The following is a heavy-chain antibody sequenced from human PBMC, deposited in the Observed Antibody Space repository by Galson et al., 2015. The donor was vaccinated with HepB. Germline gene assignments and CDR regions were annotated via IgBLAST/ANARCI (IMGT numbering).Heavy chain of an antibody. CDR1: GYTFTSYG. D-gene: IGHD1-26*01. CDR3: ARGHLEYSGSYYTLDS. CDR2: ISAYNGNT. Sequence: SVKVSCKASGYTFTSYGISWVRQAPGQGLEWMGWISAYNGNTNYAQKLQGRVTMTTDTSTSTAYMELRSLRSDDTAVYYCARGHLEYSGSYYTLDSWGQGTLVTVSS. J-gene: IGHJ5*01. V-gene: IGHV1-18*01.